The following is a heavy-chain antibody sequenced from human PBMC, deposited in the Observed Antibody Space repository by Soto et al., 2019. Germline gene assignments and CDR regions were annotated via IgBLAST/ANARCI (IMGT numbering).Heavy chain of an antibody. J-gene: IGHJ4*02. CDR2: ISSSSSYI. CDR3: ARDSSGWLGYFDY. Sequence: EVQLVESGGGLVKPGGSLRLSCAASGFTFSSYSMNWVRQAPGKGLEWVSSISSSSSYIYYADSVKGRFTISRDNAKNSLYLQMNSLRAEDTAVYYCARDSSGWLGYFDYWGQGTLVTVSS. CDR1: GFTFSSYS. V-gene: IGHV3-21*01. D-gene: IGHD6-19*01.